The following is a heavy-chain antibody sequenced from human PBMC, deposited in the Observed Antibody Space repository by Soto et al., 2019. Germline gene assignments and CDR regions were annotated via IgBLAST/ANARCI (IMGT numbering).Heavy chain of an antibody. J-gene: IGHJ4*02. V-gene: IGHV3-30-3*01. CDR2: ISYDGSNK. CDR1: GFTFSSYA. D-gene: IGHD3-22*01. CDR3: ARVITYYYDSSGYPTEFDY. Sequence: GGSLRLSCAASGFTFSSYAMHWVRQAPGKGREWVAVISYDGSNKYYADSVKGRFTISRDNSKNTLYLQMNSLRAEDTAVYYCARVITYYYDSSGYPTEFDYWGQGTLVTVSS.